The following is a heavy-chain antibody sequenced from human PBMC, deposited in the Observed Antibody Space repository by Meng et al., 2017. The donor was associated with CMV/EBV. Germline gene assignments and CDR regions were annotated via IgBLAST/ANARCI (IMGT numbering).Heavy chain of an antibody. CDR3: ARQGYYYDIGWFDP. Sequence: ETLSLTCTVSGGSISSRSYYWGWIRQPPGKGLEWIGSIYYSGSTYYNPSLKSRVTISVDTSKNQFSLKLSSVTAADTAVYYCARQGYYYDIGWFDPWGQGTLVTVSS. V-gene: IGHV4-39*01. J-gene: IGHJ5*02. D-gene: IGHD3-22*01. CDR2: IYYSGST. CDR1: GGSISSRSYY.